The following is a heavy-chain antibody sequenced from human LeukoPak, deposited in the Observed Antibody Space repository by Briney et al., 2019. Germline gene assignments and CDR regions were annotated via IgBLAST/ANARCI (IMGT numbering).Heavy chain of an antibody. CDR3: ARDHTGSGSSYAFDN. Sequence: GGSLRLSYAASRFTFTSFAIHLLRQTPAKGLEWVGAISHDGNNKFYADSLKGRFTISRDDSNNTLYLQMSSLTPDHTAVYYCARDHTGSGSSYAFDNWGQGTLVTVSS. D-gene: IGHD3-10*01. J-gene: IGHJ4*02. V-gene: IGHV3-30-3*01. CDR2: ISHDGNNK. CDR1: RFTFTSFA.